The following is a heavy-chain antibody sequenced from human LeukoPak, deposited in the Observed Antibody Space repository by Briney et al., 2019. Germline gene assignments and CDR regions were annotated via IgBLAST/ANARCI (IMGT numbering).Heavy chain of an antibody. CDR3: ARVYYDSSGRYPSYYFDY. CDR2: IIPIFGTA. D-gene: IGHD3-22*01. V-gene: IGHV1-69*06. CDR1: GSTFSSYA. Sequence: SVKVSCKASGSTFSSYAISWVRQAPGQGLEWMGGIIPIFGTANYAQKFQGRVTITADKSTSTAYMELSSLRSEDTAVYYCARVYYDSSGRYPSYYFDYWGQGTLVTVSS. J-gene: IGHJ4*02.